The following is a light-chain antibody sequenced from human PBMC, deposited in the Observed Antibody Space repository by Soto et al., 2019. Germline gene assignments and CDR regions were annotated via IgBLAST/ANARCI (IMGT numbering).Light chain of an antibody. CDR3: HQRQSWPRT. CDR1: QSVSSNY. Sequence: EIVLTQCPGTLSLSPGERATLPCRASQSVSSNYLAWYQHKPGQAPRLLIYLASNRAAGVPARFSGSGSGTDFTLTISDVEPEDFAVYYCHQRQSWPRTFGQGTKVDIK. CDR2: LAS. J-gene: IGKJ1*01. V-gene: IGKV3-11*01.